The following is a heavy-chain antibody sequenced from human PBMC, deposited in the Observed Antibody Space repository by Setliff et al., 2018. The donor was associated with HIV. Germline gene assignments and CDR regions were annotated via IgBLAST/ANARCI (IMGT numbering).Heavy chain of an antibody. CDR1: GGSISSYY. Sequence: PSETLSLTCTVSGGSISSYYWSWIRQPPGKGLEWIGNIHSSGSTNYNPSLKSRVTISVDTSKNQFSLKLTSVTAADTAVYYCVRERRRSPLSYGLDVWGQGTTVTVSS. CDR3: VRERRRSPLSYGLDV. J-gene: IGHJ6*02. V-gene: IGHV4-4*09. CDR2: IHSSGST.